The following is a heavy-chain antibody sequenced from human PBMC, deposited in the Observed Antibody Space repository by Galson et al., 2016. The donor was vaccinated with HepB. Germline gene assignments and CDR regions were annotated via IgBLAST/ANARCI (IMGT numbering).Heavy chain of an antibody. Sequence: SLRLSCAASGFTFSSYAMSWVRQAPGKGLEWVSAISGSGSRSNYADSVKGRFTISRDNSKNTLYMQMNSLRAKDTAVYYCATAPRYYYDSSGYPKAFDIWGQGTMVTVSS. J-gene: IGHJ3*02. CDR3: ATAPRYYYDSSGYPKAFDI. CDR1: GFTFSSYA. V-gene: IGHV3-23*01. CDR2: ISGSGSRS. D-gene: IGHD3-22*01.